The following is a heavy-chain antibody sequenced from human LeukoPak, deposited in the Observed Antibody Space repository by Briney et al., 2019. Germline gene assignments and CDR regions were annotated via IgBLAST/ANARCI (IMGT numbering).Heavy chain of an antibody. V-gene: IGHV5-51*01. CDR1: GYSFSSSW. CDR2: IYVGDSDT. J-gene: IGHJ6*02. Sequence: GESLKISCKGSGYSFSSSWIGWVRQMPGKGLEWMGIIYVGDSDTRYSPSFQGQVTISADKSISTAYLQWSSLKASDTAMYYCARLPDSSGRGPYFYGMDVWGQGTTVTVSS. CDR3: ARLPDSSGRGPYFYGMDV. D-gene: IGHD6-19*01.